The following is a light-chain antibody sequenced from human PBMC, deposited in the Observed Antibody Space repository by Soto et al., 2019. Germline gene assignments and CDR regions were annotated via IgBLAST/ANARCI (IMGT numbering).Light chain of an antibody. CDR1: STDFVSYNR. CDR3: SSYAGSNNVV. V-gene: IGLV2-8*01. CDR2: EVS. Sequence: QSVLTQPPSASGSPGQSVTISCTGTSTDFVSYNRVSWYQQPPGTAPKLMIYEVSKRPSGVPDRFSGSKSGNTASLTVSGLQAEDEADYYCSSYAGSNNVVFGGGTKLTVL. J-gene: IGLJ2*01.